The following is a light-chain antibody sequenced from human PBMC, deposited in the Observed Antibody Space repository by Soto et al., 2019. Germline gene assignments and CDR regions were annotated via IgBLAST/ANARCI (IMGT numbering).Light chain of an antibody. J-gene: IGLJ2*01. V-gene: IGLV3-27*01. CDR1: VLAKRY. CDR3: YSVADNNLV. Sequence: SYELTQPSSVSVSPGQTARITCSGDVLAKRYVRWFQQKPGQAPVLVIFKDTERPSGIPERFSGSSSGTTVTLTIRGAQVEDEADYYCYSVADNNLVFGGGTKLTVL. CDR2: KDT.